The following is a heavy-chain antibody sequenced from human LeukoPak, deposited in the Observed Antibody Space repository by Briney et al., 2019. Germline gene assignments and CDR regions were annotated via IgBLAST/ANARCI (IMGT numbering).Heavy chain of an antibody. CDR2: IRYDGSNK. D-gene: IGHD1-7*01. J-gene: IGHJ3*02. CDR1: GFTFSSYG. CDR3: AKTRRITGTLGANDAFDI. V-gene: IGHV3-30*02. Sequence: GGSLRLSCAASGFTFSSYGMHWVRQAPGKGLEWVAFIRYDGSNKYYADSVKGRFTISRDNSKNTLYLQMNSLRAEDTAEYYCAKTRRITGTLGANDAFDIWGQGTMVTVSS.